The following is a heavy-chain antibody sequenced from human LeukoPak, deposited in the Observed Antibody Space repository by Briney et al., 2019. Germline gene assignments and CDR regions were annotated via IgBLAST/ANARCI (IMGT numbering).Heavy chain of an antibody. CDR3: ARDPYCSGGSCYSEGGLDQ. V-gene: IGHV3-30-3*01. CDR1: GFTFSNYA. CDR2: ISYDGSSK. D-gene: IGHD2-15*01. J-gene: IGHJ4*02. Sequence: GGSLRLSCAASGFTFSNYAMHWVRQTPGKGLEWVAIISYDGSSKYYADSVKGRVTLSRDNSKNTLYLQVNSLRTEDTAIYYCARDPYCSGGSCYSEGGLDQWGRGTLVTVSS.